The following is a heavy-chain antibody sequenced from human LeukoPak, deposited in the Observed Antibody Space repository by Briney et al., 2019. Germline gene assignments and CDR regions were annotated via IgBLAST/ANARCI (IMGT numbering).Heavy chain of an antibody. D-gene: IGHD6-13*01. V-gene: IGHV3-74*01. CDR3: SRDIATPPVY. Sequence: GGSLRLSCAASGFTFSHYWMHWVRQAPGKWLVWLSRVSNDGTDTTYADSVKGRFTISRDNAKNTVYLQLNSLGVEDTAVYYCSRDIATPPVYWGQGTLVTVSS. J-gene: IGHJ4*02. CDR2: VSNDGTDT. CDR1: GFTFSHYW.